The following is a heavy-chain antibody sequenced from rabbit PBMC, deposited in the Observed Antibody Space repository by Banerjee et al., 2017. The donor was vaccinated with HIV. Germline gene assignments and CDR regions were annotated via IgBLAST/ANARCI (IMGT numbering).Heavy chain of an antibody. CDR3: ARTAYADYGYYFNL. D-gene: IGHD6-1*01. V-gene: IGHV1S40*01. CDR2: IYTGGGNT. CDR1: GFSFSSSYY. Sequence: QSLEESGGDLVKPGASLTLTCTASGFSFSSSYYMCWVRQAPGKGLEWIACIYTGGGNTYYASWAKGRFTISKTSSTTVTLQMTSLTAADTATYFCARTAYADYGYYFNLWGPGTLVTVS. J-gene: IGHJ4*01.